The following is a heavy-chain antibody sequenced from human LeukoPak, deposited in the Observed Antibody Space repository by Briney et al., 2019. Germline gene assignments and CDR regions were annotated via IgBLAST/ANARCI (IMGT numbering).Heavy chain of an antibody. Sequence: PGGSLRLSCAASGFTFSSYSMNWVRQAPGKGLEWVSSISSSSSYIYYADSVKGRFTISRDNAKNSLYLQMNSLRAEDTAVYYCARVYYYGSGSYYTPGWFDPWGQGTLVTVSS. J-gene: IGHJ5*02. V-gene: IGHV3-21*01. CDR2: ISSSSSYI. CDR3: ARVYYYGSGSYYTPGWFDP. D-gene: IGHD3-10*01. CDR1: GFTFSSYS.